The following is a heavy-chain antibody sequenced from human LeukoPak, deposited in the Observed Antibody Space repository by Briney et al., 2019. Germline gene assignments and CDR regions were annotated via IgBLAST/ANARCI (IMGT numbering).Heavy chain of an antibody. J-gene: IGHJ4*02. D-gene: IGHD2-2*02. CDR3: ARDHVVPAAIRGAAALGY. Sequence: ASVNVSCKASGYTFSSYGISWVRQAPGQGLEWMGWISAYNGNTNYVQNFQGRVTMTTDTSTSTAYMELRSLRSDDTAVYYCARDHVVPAAIRGAAALGYWGQGTLVTVSS. CDR1: GYTFSSYG. CDR2: ISAYNGNT. V-gene: IGHV1-18*01.